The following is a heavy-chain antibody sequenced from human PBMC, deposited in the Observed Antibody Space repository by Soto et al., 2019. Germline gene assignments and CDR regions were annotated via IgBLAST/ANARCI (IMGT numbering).Heavy chain of an antibody. CDR3: ARGRYGDY. D-gene: IGHD1-1*01. CDR2: ISAHNGNT. V-gene: IGHV1-18*01. CDR1: GYTFTSYG. J-gene: IGHJ4*02. Sequence: QVHLVQSGAEVKKPGASVKVSCKASGYTFTSYGITWVRQSPGQVLEWMGWISAHNGNTDYAQKLQGRVIVTRDTSTSTAYMELRSLISDATAVYYCARGRYGDYWGQGALVTVSS.